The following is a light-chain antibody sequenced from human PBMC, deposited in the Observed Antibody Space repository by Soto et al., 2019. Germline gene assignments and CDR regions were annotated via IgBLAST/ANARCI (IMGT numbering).Light chain of an antibody. J-gene: IGLJ1*01. CDR3: CSYTSSSTLYV. V-gene: IGLV2-14*01. CDR1: SSDIGAYKF. CDR2: EVS. Sequence: QSALTQSASVSGSPGQSITISCPGTSSDIGAYKFVSWYQQHPGKAPKLIIYEVSNRPSGVSNRFSGSKSGNTASLTISGLQAEDEADYYCCSYTSSSTLYVFGTGTKVTV.